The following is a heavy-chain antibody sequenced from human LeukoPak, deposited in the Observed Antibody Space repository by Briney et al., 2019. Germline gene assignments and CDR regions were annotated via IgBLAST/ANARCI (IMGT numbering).Heavy chain of an antibody. V-gene: IGHV4-39*01. D-gene: IGHD3-22*01. CDR1: GGSISSSSYY. J-gene: IGHJ5*02. CDR3: ARHTVFYDSSGYYLSGNWFDP. Sequence: PSETLSLTCTVSGGSISSSSYYWGWIRQPPGKGLEWIGSIYYSGSTYYNPSLKSRVTISVDTSKSQFSLKLSSVTAADTAVYYCARHTVFYDSSGYYLSGNWFDPWGQGTLVTVSS. CDR2: IYYSGST.